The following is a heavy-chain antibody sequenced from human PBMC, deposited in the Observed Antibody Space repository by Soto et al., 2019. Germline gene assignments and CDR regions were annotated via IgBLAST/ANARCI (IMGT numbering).Heavy chain of an antibody. J-gene: IGHJ3*02. CDR2: ISGSGGST. CDR3: AKDSFSNYYDSSGPTGGDAFDI. Sequence: QPGGSLRLSCAASGFTFSSYAMSWVRQAPGKGLGWVSAISGSGGSTYYADSVKGRFTISRDNSKNTLYLQMNSLRAEDTAVYYCAKDSFSNYYDSSGPTGGDAFDIWGQGTMVTVSS. CDR1: GFTFSSYA. D-gene: IGHD3-22*01. V-gene: IGHV3-23*01.